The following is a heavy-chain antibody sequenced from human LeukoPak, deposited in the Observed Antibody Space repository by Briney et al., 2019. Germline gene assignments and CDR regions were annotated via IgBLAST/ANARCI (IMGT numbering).Heavy chain of an antibody. CDR2: IYYSGNT. CDR3: AREGGFYRPLDY. V-gene: IGHV4-39*02. CDR1: GDSISSSPYY. D-gene: IGHD3-3*01. J-gene: IGHJ4*02. Sequence: PSETLSLTCTVSGDSISSSPYYWGWIRQPPGKGLEWIGSIYYSGNTYYNPSLKSRVTISVDTSKNHFSLKLSSVTAADTAVYYCAREGGFYRPLDYSGQGTLVTVSS.